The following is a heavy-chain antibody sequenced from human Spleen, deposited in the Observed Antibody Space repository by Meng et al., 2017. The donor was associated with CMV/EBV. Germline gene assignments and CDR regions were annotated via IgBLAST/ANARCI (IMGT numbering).Heavy chain of an antibody. D-gene: IGHD6-6*01. V-gene: IGHV3-23*01. CDR3: AKDQGSSFGDWFDP. J-gene: IGHJ5*02. CDR2: ISGSGGST. CDR1: GFTVSSNY. Sequence: GESLKISCAASGFTVSSNYMSWVRQAPGKGLEWVSAISGSGGSTYYADSVKGRFTISRDNSKNTLYLQMNSLRAEDTAVYYCAKDQGSSFGDWFDPWGQGTLVTVSS.